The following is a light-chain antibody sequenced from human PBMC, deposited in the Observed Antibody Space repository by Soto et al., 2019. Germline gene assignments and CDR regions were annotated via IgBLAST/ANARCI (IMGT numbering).Light chain of an antibody. J-gene: IGKJ1*01. Sequence: EIVMTQSPATLSVSPGERATLSCRASQSVSTKLAWYQQRLGQAPRLLIYDASTRATGCPSRFSGSGSGTEFTRTISSLQSEDFAVYYCQHYNHWLWTFGQGTKVEIK. CDR1: QSVSTK. CDR2: DAS. CDR3: QHYNHWLWT. V-gene: IGKV3-15*01.